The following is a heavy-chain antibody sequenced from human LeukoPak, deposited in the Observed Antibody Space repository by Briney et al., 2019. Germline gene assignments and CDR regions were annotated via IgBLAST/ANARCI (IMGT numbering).Heavy chain of an antibody. CDR3: AKGGGSGSYYNSWFDY. CDR2: ISWNSGSI. J-gene: IGHJ4*02. Sequence: ARSLRLSCAASGFTIDDYAMHWVRQAPGKGLEWVSGISWNSGSIGYADSVKGRFTISRDNAKNSLYLQMNSLRAEDTALYYCAKGGGSGSYYNSWFDYWGQGTLVTVSS. V-gene: IGHV3-9*01. CDR1: GFTIDDYA. D-gene: IGHD3-10*01.